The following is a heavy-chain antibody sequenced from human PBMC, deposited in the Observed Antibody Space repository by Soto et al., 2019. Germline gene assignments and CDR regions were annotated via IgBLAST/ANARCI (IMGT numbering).Heavy chain of an antibody. J-gene: IGHJ6*02. Sequence: SETNCLTSSVAGGSISGSSYYWGWIRQPPGKGLEWIGSIYYSGSTYYNPSLKSRVTISVDTSKNQFSLKLSSVTAADTAVYYCARHGRVGATSYYYYGMDVWGQGTTVTVS. D-gene: IGHD1-26*01. V-gene: IGHV4-39*01. CDR1: GGSISGSSYY. CDR2: IYYSGST. CDR3: ARHGRVGATSYYYYGMDV.